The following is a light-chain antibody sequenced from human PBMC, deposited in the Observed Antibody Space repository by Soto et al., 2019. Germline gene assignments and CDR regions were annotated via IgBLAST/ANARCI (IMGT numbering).Light chain of an antibody. CDR2: GAS. V-gene: IGKV3-15*01. CDR1: QSVSRN. Sequence: EMVMTQSPDTLSVSPGERATLSCRASQSVSRNLAWYQQKPGQAPRLLIYGASTRATGLPARFSGSGSGTEFTLTISSLQSEDFAVYYCQQYNNWPLTFGGGTRVEIK. J-gene: IGKJ4*01. CDR3: QQYNNWPLT.